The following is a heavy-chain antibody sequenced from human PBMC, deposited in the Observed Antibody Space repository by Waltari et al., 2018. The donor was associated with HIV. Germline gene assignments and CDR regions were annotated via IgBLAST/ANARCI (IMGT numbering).Heavy chain of an antibody. V-gene: IGHV1-18*01. J-gene: IGHJ4*02. CDR2: INTHNGDT. Sequence: APGQGLEWMGWINTHNGDTNYAQRLQDRVTMTMDTSTKTAYMELRSLTYDDTALYYCARGTYSDLWGQGTLISVS. D-gene: IGHD1-26*01. CDR3: ARGTYSDL.